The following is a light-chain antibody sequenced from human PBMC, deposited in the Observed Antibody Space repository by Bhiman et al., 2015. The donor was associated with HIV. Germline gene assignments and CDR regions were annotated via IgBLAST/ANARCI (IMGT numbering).Light chain of an antibody. CDR1: SRDVGGYDY. CDR3: TSYTTTGFFV. CDR2: DVS. J-gene: IGLJ1*01. V-gene: IGLV2-14*03. Sequence: QSALTQPASVSGSPGQSITISCTGTSRDVGGYDYVSWYQQHPGQSPQLMIYDVSQRPSGISNRFSGSKSGNTASLTISGVQAEDEADYYCTSYTTTGFFVFGSATKVTV.